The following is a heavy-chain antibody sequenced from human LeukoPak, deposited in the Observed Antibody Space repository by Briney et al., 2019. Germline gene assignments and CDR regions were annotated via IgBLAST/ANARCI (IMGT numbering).Heavy chain of an antibody. CDR2: IYYSGST. CDR1: GGSISSYY. Sequence: PSETLSLTCTVSGGSISSYYWSWIRQPPGKGLEWIGYIYYSGSTNYNPSLKSRVTISLDTSKNQFSLKLSSVTAADTAVYYCARGSYSSTWYFYDYWGQGTLVTVSS. D-gene: IGHD6-6*01. CDR3: ARGSYSSTWYFYDY. V-gene: IGHV4-59*01. J-gene: IGHJ4*02.